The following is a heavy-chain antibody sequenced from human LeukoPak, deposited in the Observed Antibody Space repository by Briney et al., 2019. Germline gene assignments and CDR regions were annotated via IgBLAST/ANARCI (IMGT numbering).Heavy chain of an antibody. CDR2: IYYSGST. J-gene: IGHJ3*02. Sequence: PSETLSLTCAVYGGSFSGYYWSWIRQPPGKGLEWIGYIYYSGSTYYNPSLKSRVTISVDTSKNQFSLKLSSVTAADTAVYYCARGVLRYFDWSTPPDAFDIWGQGTMVTVSS. V-gene: IGHV4-34*09. CDR3: ARGVLRYFDWSTPPDAFDI. D-gene: IGHD3-9*01. CDR1: GGSFSGYY.